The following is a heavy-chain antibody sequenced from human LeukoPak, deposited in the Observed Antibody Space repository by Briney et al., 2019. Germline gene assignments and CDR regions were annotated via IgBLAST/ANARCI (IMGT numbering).Heavy chain of an antibody. CDR3: ARARTLYSSSAGKGIYWFDP. J-gene: IGHJ5*02. Sequence: ASVKVSCKASGYTSTGYYMHWVRQAPGQGLEWMGRINPNSGGTNYAQKFQGRATMTRDMSISTAYMELSRLRSDDTAVYYCARARTLYSSSAGKGIYWFDPWGQGTLVTVSS. CDR2: INPNSGGT. D-gene: IGHD6-6*01. V-gene: IGHV1-2*06. CDR1: GYTSTGYY.